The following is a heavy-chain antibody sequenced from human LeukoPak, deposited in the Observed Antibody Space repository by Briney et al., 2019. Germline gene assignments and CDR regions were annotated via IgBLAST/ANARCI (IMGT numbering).Heavy chain of an antibody. V-gene: IGHV4-39*01. Sequence: SETLSLTCTVSGGSISSSSYYGGWIRQPPGKGLEWIGSIYYSGSTYYNPSLKSRVTISVDTSKNQFSLKLSSVTAADTAVYYCARPLANRHMDVWGKGTTVTVSS. CDR3: ARPLANRHMDV. CDR2: IYYSGST. D-gene: IGHD1-14*01. J-gene: IGHJ6*04. CDR1: GGSISSSSYY.